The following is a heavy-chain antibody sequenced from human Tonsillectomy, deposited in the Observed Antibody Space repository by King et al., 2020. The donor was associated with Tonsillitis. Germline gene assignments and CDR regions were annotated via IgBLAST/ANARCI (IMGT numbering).Heavy chain of an antibody. Sequence: VQLQESGPGLVKPSGTLSLTCAVSGGSISSSNWWNWVRQPPGKGLEWIGEIYHSGSTNYNPSLKSRVTISVDKSKNQFSLKLSSVTAADTAVYYCARGIVVVPAAMIGVYYYYGMDVWGQGTTVTVSS. CDR1: GGSISSSNW. V-gene: IGHV4-4*02. J-gene: IGHJ6*02. CDR2: IYHSGST. D-gene: IGHD2-2*01. CDR3: ARGIVVVPAAMIGVYYYYGMDV.